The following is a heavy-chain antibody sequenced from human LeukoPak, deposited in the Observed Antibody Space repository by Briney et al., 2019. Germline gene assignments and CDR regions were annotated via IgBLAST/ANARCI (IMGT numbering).Heavy chain of an antibody. CDR3: AKVGYKDIVVVVAAVNWFDP. Sequence: GGSLRLSCAASGFTFSSYAMSWVRQAPGKGLEWVSAISGSGGSTYYADSVKGRFTISRDNSKNTLYLQMNSLRAEDTAVYYCAKVGYKDIVVVVAAVNWFDPWGQGTLVTVSS. CDR1: GFTFSSYA. CDR2: ISGSGGST. V-gene: IGHV3-23*01. J-gene: IGHJ5*02. D-gene: IGHD2-15*01.